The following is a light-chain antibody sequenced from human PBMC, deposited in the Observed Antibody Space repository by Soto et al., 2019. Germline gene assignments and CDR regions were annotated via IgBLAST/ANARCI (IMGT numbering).Light chain of an antibody. V-gene: IGKV3-20*01. J-gene: IGKJ2*01. Sequence: EIVLTQSPGTLSLSPGERATLSCRASQSVSSGYLAWYQQKPGQAPRLLIYGASGRATGIPDRFSGSGSGTDFTLTISRLEPEDSAVYYCQQYGTSPPRTFGHGTKLEIK. CDR2: GAS. CDR1: QSVSSGY. CDR3: QQYGTSPPRT.